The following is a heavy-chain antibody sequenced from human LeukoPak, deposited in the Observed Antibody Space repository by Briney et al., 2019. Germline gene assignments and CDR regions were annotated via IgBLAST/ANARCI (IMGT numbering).Heavy chain of an antibody. J-gene: IGHJ5*02. D-gene: IGHD5-24*01. CDR2: IHHSGST. CDR3: ARPPIRDGYA. CDR1: GGSFSGYF. Sequence: SETLSLTCAVYGGSFSGYFWSWIRQPPGKGLEWIGEIHHSGSTNYNPSLKTRASISVDTSKNQFSLKLRSVTAADAAVYYRARPPIRDGYAWAQGTL. V-gene: IGHV4-34*01.